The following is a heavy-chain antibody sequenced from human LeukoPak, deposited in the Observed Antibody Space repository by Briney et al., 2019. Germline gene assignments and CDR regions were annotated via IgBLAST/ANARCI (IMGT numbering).Heavy chain of an antibody. Sequence: ASVEVSCKASGYTFTSYDINWVRQATGQGLEWMGWMNPNSGNTGYAQKFQGRVTMTRNTSISTAYMELSSLRSEDTAVYYCARASTLEPRIVGASGAFDIWGQGTMVTVSS. CDR3: ARASTLEPRIVGASGAFDI. CDR1: GYTFTSYD. D-gene: IGHD1-26*01. CDR2: MNPNSGNT. V-gene: IGHV1-8*01. J-gene: IGHJ3*02.